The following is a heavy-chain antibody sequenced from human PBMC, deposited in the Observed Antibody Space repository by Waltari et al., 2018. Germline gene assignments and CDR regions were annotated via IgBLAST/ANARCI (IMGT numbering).Heavy chain of an antibody. D-gene: IGHD2-21*02. CDR1: GFTFSSYG. J-gene: IGHJ3*02. CDR2: IWYYGSNK. V-gene: IGHV3-33*01. Sequence: QVQLVESGGGVVKPGRSMRLSCAASGFTFSSYGMNWVRQAPGKGLEWVAVIWYYGSNKYYADSVKGRSTISRDNSKNTLYLQMNSLRAEDTAVYYCARDYVVVTYAFDIWGQGTMVTVSS. CDR3: ARDYVVVTYAFDI.